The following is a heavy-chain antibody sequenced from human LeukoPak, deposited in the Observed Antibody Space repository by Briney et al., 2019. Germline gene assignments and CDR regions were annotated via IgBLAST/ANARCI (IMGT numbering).Heavy chain of an antibody. CDR1: GGSFSGYY. D-gene: IGHD5-18*01. J-gene: IGHJ4*02. CDR2: INHRGST. V-gene: IGHV4-34*01. Sequence: SETLSLTCALSGGSFSGYYWSWICQPPGRGLEWIGEINHRGSTNYNPSLKSRVTISVDTSKNQFSLKLSSVTASDTAVYYCASEFYGYHIPKYDYWGQGTLVTVSS. CDR3: ASEFYGYHIPKYDY.